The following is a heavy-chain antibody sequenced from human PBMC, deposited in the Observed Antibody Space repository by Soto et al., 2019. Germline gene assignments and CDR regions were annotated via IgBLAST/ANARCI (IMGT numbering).Heavy chain of an antibody. CDR1: GFTFSSYA. J-gene: IGHJ4*02. D-gene: IGHD5-18*01. CDR2: ISGSGGST. V-gene: IGHV3-23*01. Sequence: VGSLRLSCAASGFTFSSYAMSWVRQAPGKGLEWVSAISGSGGSTYYADSVKGRFTISRDNSKNTLYLQMNSLRAEDTAVYYCAKTTKYSYAQGYFDYWGQGTLVTVS. CDR3: AKTTKYSYAQGYFDY.